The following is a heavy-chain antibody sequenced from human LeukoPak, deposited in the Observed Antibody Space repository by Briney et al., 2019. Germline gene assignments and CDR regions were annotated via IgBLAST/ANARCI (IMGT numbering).Heavy chain of an antibody. D-gene: IGHD3-9*01. V-gene: IGHV4-61*02. CDR3: ARGAKGYYDILTGYLGYYYYMDV. J-gene: IGHJ6*03. Sequence: SSETLSLTCIVFGGSISSGSYYWSWIRQPAGKGLEWIGRIYTSGSTNYNPSLKSRVTISVDTSKNQFSLKLSSVTAADTAVYYCARGAKGYYDILTGYLGYYYYMDVWGKGTTVTISS. CDR1: GGSISSGSYY. CDR2: IYTSGST.